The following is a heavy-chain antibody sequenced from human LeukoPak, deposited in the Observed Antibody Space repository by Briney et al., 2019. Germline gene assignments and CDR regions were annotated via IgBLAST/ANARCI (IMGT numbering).Heavy chain of an antibody. J-gene: IGHJ4*02. V-gene: IGHV4-39*07. Sequence: SETLSLTCTVSGGSISSGDYYWSWIRQPPGKGLEWIGSIYYSGSTYYNPSLKSRVTISVDTSKNQFSLKLSSVTAADTAVYYCASTLLWFGELGSFDYWGQGTLVTVSS. D-gene: IGHD3-10*01. CDR2: IYYSGST. CDR3: ASTLLWFGELGSFDY. CDR1: GGSISSGDYY.